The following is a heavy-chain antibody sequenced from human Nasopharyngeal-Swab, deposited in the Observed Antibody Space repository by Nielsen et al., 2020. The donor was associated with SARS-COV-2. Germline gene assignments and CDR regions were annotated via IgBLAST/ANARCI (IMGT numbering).Heavy chain of an antibody. Sequence: SGPTLVKPTQTLTLTCTFSGFSLSTSGVGVGWIRQPPGKALEWLALIYWDDDKRYSPSLKNRLTITKDTAKNQVVLTMTTLDPVDTSTYYCSHRHDRKDWFDPWGQGTLVTVSS. D-gene: IGHD1-1*01. V-gene: IGHV2-5*02. CDR1: GFSLSTSGVG. CDR3: SHRHDRKDWFDP. CDR2: IYWDDDK. J-gene: IGHJ5*02.